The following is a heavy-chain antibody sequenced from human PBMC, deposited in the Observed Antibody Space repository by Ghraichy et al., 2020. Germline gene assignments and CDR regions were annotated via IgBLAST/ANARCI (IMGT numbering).Heavy chain of an antibody. J-gene: IGHJ4*02. CDR1: GFTFSSYA. D-gene: IGHD5-24*01. CDR3: ARARRQDGYKSYFDY. V-gene: IGHV3-64*02. Sequence: GGSLRLSCAASGFTFSSYAMHWVRQAPGKGLEYVSAVTSNGGSTYYADSVKGRFTISRDDSKNTLYLQMGSLRAEEMAVYYCARARRQDGYKSYFDYWGQGTLVTVSS. CDR2: VTSNGGST.